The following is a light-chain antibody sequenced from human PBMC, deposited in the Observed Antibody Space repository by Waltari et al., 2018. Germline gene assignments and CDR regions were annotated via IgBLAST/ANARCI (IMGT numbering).Light chain of an antibody. CDR1: HLGRQR. CDR3: QVWDSSSDYWV. J-gene: IGLJ3*02. V-gene: IGLV3-21*02. Sequence: SYVLTQPPSVSVAPGPPARITCSRFHLGRQRLHWYQQKEGQAPVLVVYDDDDRPSGIPERFSGSNSENTATLTISRVEAGDEADYYCQVWDSSSDYWVFGGGTKLTVL. CDR2: DDD.